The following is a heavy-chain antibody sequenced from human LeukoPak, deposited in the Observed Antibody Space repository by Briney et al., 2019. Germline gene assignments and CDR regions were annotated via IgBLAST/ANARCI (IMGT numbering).Heavy chain of an antibody. J-gene: IGHJ4*02. CDR1: GLTFSNYA. CDR2: ISARTSDT. D-gene: IGHD6-19*01. V-gene: IGHV3-23*01. Sequence: GGSLRLSRAVSGLTFSNYAMSWVRQAPGKRLGWVAAISARTSDTYSTDSVKGRFTISRDNSKNTLYLQMNSLRAEDTALYYCAKDRPNSGWFFDYWGQGTLVTVSS. CDR3: AKDRPNSGWFFDY.